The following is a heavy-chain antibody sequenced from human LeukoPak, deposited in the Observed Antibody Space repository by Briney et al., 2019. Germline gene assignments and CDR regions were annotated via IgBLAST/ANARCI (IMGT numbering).Heavy chain of an antibody. J-gene: IGHJ4*02. CDR3: ARRQGSQNDY. Sequence: ASVKVSCKASGYTFTSNYIYWVRQAPGQGLEWMGRINPSGGSTSYTQKFQGGVTMTRDTSTSTVYMELSSLRSEDTAVYYCARRQGSQNDYWGQGTLVAVSS. CDR2: INPSGGST. V-gene: IGHV1-46*01. CDR1: GYTFTSNY. D-gene: IGHD3-10*01.